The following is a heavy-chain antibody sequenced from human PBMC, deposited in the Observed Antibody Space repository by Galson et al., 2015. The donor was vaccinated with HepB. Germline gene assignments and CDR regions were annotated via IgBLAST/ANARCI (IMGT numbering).Heavy chain of an antibody. CDR1: GFTFSSYG. J-gene: IGHJ4*02. V-gene: IGHV3-33*01. D-gene: IGHD2-15*01. CDR2: IWYDGSNK. CDR3: ARGLCSGGCCYSTFDY. Sequence: SLRLSCAASGFTFSSYGMHWVRKAPGKGLEWVAVIWYDGSNKYYADSVKGRFTNYRDNSKNTLYLQMNSLRAEDTAVYYCARGLCSGGCCYSTFDYWGQGTLVTVSS.